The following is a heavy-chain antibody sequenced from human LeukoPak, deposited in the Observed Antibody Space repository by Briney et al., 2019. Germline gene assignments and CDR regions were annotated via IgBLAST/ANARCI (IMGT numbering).Heavy chain of an antibody. CDR3: ARGVSGVTPP. Sequence: ASVKVSCKTSGYTFNSYDISWVRQAPGQGPEWLGWINTNTGNTHYAQSLQDRVTLTTDTSTSTAYMELRSLKSDDTAVYYCARGVSGVTPPWGQGTLVIVSS. J-gene: IGHJ5*02. CDR2: INTNTGNT. V-gene: IGHV1-18*01. CDR1: GYTFNSYD. D-gene: IGHD4-23*01.